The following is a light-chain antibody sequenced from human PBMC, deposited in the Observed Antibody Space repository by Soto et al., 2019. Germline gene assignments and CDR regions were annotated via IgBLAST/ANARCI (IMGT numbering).Light chain of an antibody. Sequence: EIGLTQSPATLSLSPGERATLSCRASQSVSSYLAWYQQKPGQAPRLLIYDASNRATGIPARFSGSGSGTDFTLTISRLEPEDFAVYYCQQRRAFGQGTKVEIK. V-gene: IGKV3-11*01. J-gene: IGKJ1*01. CDR2: DAS. CDR3: QQRRA. CDR1: QSVSSY.